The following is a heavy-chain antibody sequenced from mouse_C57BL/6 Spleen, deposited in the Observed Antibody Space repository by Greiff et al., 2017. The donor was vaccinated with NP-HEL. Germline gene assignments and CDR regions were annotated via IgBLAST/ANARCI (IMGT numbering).Heavy chain of an antibody. J-gene: IGHJ1*03. V-gene: IGHV14-3*01. CDR3: SRWLTGSYWYFDV. D-gene: IGHD4-1*01. Sequence: VQLQQSVAELVRPGASVKLSCTASGFNIKNTYMHWVKQRPEQGLEWIGRIDPANGTPKYAPKFKGKATIPADTSSNTAYLQLSSLTSENTAIYYCSRWLTGSYWYFDVWGTGTTVTVSS. CDR1: GFNIKNTY. CDR2: IDPANGTP.